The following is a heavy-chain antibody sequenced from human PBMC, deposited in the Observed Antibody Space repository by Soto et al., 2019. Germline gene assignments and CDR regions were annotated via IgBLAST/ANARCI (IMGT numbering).Heavy chain of an antibody. Sequence: QVQLQESGPRLVKPSQTLSLTCSVSGGSISSGDYYWSWIRQLPGKGLEWIGHIYYSGTTTYKPSFKSRLSISIHTSKNQFYLKLNSVTAADTAVYYCARDDYGGNSGAFDIWGQGTMVTVS. CDR2: IYYSGTT. D-gene: IGHD4-17*01. V-gene: IGHV4-31*03. CDR3: ARDDYGGNSGAFDI. CDR1: GGSISSGDYY. J-gene: IGHJ3*02.